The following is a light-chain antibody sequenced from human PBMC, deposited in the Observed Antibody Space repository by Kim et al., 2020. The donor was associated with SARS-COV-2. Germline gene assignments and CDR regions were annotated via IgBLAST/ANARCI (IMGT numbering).Light chain of an antibody. CDR2: DVS. V-gene: IGLV2-14*03. Sequence: GQSLTVSLTGTTSDIGGYNFVSWYQQHPAKAPKVMIYDVSNRPSGVSNRFSGSKSGNTATLTISGLQAEDEADYYCCSYTSSRTLVFGGGTQLTVL. CDR1: TSDIGGYNF. J-gene: IGLJ3*02. CDR3: CSYTSSRTLV.